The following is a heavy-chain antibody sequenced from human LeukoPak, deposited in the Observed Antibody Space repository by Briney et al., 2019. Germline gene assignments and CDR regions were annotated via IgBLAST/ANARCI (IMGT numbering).Heavy chain of an antibody. J-gene: IGHJ6*02. CDR1: GGSFSGYY. V-gene: IGHV4-34*01. D-gene: IGHD3-3*01. CDR3: ARDPLAWSGYYYYYGMDV. CDR2: INHSGST. Sequence: SETLSLTCAVYGGSFSGYYWSWIRQPPGKGLEWIGEINHSGSTNYNPSLKSRVTISADTSKNQFTLKLSSVTAADTAVYYCARDPLAWSGYYYYYGMDVWGQGTTVTVSS.